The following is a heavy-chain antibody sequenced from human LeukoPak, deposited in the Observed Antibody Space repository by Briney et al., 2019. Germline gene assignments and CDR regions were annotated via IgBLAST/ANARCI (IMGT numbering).Heavy chain of an antibody. Sequence: GGSLRLSCTASGFTFDSYAMSWVRQAPGKGLEWVSLISGSGGDTYYTDSVKGRFTISRDNAKNTLYLQMNSLRAEDTAVYYCARDRGSGHGDFQHWGQGTLVTVSS. CDR3: ARDRGSGHGDFQH. D-gene: IGHD6-19*01. CDR2: ISGSGGDT. J-gene: IGHJ1*01. V-gene: IGHV3-23*01. CDR1: GFTFDSYA.